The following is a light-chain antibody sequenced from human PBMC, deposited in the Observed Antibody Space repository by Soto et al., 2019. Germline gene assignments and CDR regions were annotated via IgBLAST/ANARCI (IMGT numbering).Light chain of an antibody. V-gene: IGKV1-39*01. Sequence: DIQMTQSPSALHASVGDRVTITCRARQSISSYLNWYQQKPGKAPTLLIYAASSLQSGVPSRLSGSGSGTDFTLTISSLQPADFATYYCQQSYSTPHTFGQGTTLDIK. J-gene: IGKJ2*01. CDR3: QQSYSTPHT. CDR1: QSISSY. CDR2: AAS.